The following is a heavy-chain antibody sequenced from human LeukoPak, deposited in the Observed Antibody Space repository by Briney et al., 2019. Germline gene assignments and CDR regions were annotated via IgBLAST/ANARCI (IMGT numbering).Heavy chain of an antibody. Sequence: GASVKVSCKASGGTFSSYAISWVRQAPGQGLEWVGGIIPIFGTASYAQKFQGRVTITTDESTSTAYMELSSLRSEDTAVYYCARTQDIVVVPAAKVGYYCMDVWGKGTTVTVSS. CDR1: GGTFSSYA. CDR2: IIPIFGTA. J-gene: IGHJ6*03. CDR3: ARTQDIVVVPAAKVGYYCMDV. D-gene: IGHD2-2*01. V-gene: IGHV1-69*05.